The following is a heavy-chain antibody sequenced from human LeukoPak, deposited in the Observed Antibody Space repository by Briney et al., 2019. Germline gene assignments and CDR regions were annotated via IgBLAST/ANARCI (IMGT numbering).Heavy chain of an antibody. CDR3: ARQPSSWFTSFDS. J-gene: IGHJ4*02. CDR2: IYYSGST. Sequence: KASETLSLTCTVSGVSLSSYFWSWFRQPPRKGLDWIAYIYYSGSTNYNPSLKSRVTISVDTSKNQFSLKLSSVTAADTAVYYCARQPSSWFTSFDSWGQGTLVTVSS. V-gene: IGHV4-59*01. D-gene: IGHD6-13*01. CDR1: GVSLSSYF.